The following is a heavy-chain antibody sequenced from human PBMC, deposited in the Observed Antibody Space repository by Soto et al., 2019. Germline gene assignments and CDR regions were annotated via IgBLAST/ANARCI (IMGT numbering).Heavy chain of an antibody. CDR1: GFTVSVDY. CDR3: ARVRSGSYRWIFAY. CDR2: FYAGGNT. D-gene: IGHD1-26*01. V-gene: IGHV3-53*01. J-gene: IGHJ4*02. Sequence: GGSLRLSCAGSGFTVSVDYMGWVRQTPGKRLEWVSVFYAGGNTYYADSVKGRFTISRDISKNTLYLHMFNLSPDDTAMYFCARVRSGSYRWIFAYWGQGTLVTVSS.